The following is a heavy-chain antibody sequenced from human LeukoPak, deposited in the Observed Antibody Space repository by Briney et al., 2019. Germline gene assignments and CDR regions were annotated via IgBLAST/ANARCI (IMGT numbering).Heavy chain of an antibody. CDR1: GGTFSSYA. CDR3: ARASVGRGYSGYDYQGDYFDY. Sequence: ASVNDSCKASGGTFSSYAISWVRQAPAQGLEWMGGIIPIFGTANYAQKFQGRVTITADESTSTAYMELSSLRSEDTAVYYCARASVGRGYSGYDYQGDYFDYWGQGTLVTVSS. J-gene: IGHJ4*02. D-gene: IGHD5-12*01. CDR2: IIPIFGTA. V-gene: IGHV1-69*01.